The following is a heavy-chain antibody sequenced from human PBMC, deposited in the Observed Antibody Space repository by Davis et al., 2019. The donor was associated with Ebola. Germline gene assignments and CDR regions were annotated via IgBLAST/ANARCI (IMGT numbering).Heavy chain of an antibody. J-gene: IGHJ4*02. D-gene: IGHD3-3*01. Sequence: PSETLSLTCAVYGGSFSGYYWSWIRQPPGKGLEWIGEINHSGSTNYNPSLKSRVTISVDTSKNQFSLKLSSVTAADTAVYYCARAGDGFLEWSGTFDYWGQGTLVTVSS. CDR2: INHSGST. V-gene: IGHV4-34*01. CDR1: GGSFSGYY. CDR3: ARAGDGFLEWSGTFDY.